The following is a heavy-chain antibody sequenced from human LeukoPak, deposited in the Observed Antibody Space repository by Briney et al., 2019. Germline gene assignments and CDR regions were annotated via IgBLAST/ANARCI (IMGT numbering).Heavy chain of an antibody. J-gene: IGHJ4*02. CDR1: GFTFSSYD. CDR2: IRGSGGGT. D-gene: IGHD6-13*01. CDR3: ARRAQFRNSWFSFDY. V-gene: IGHV3-23*01. Sequence: PGGSLRLSCAASGFTFSSYDMDWVRQAPGKGLEWVSSIRGSGGGTYSADSVKGRFTISRDNSKNTLYLQMNSLRADDTAVYYCARRAQFRNSWFSFDYWGQGTLVTVSS.